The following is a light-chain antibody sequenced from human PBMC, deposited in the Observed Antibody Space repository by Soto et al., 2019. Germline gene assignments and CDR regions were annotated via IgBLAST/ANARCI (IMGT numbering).Light chain of an antibody. V-gene: IGKV1-39*01. Sequence: DIQMTQSPSSLSASVGDRVTITCRASQSISSYLNWYQQKPGKAPKRLIYAASSLQSGVPSRFSGSGSGTDFSLTISSLQPEDFATYYCQQSYSTPPWTFGQGTQVEIK. CDR1: QSISSY. CDR3: QQSYSTPPWT. CDR2: AAS. J-gene: IGKJ1*01.